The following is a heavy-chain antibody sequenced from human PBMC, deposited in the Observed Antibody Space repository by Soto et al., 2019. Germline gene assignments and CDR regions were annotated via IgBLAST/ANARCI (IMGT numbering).Heavy chain of an antibody. Sequence: SETLSLTCAVSGGSISSSNWWSWVRQPPGKGLEWTGEIYHSGSANYNPSLKSRVTISVDKSKNQFSLKLSSVTAADTAVYYGARVSGSYYYAMDVWGQGTKVTVSS. CDR3: ARVSGSYYYAMDV. D-gene: IGHD1-26*01. CDR2: IYHSGSA. J-gene: IGHJ6*02. CDR1: GGSISSSNW. V-gene: IGHV4-4*02.